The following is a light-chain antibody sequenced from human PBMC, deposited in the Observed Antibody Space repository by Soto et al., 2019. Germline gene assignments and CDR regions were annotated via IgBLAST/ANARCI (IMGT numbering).Light chain of an antibody. CDR2: EAS. CDR1: QDINSY. V-gene: IGKV1-9*01. J-gene: IGKJ4*01. CDR3: QQTRSYPST. Sequence: PSSLSASIGDRVTITCRASQDINSYLAWYQQKPGKAPNLLIYEASILQRGVPSRFSGSISGTDFTLTISSLQAEDFATYYCQQTRSYPSTFGGGTKVDIK.